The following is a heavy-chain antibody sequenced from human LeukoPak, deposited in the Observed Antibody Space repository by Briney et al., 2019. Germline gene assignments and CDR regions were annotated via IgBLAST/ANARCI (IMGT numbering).Heavy chain of an antibody. CDR3: AKDRSFYGAPWYLDI. J-gene: IGHJ2*01. D-gene: IGHD4-17*01. CDR2: ISGSTGNL. Sequence: QPGGSLRLSCAASGFTFNSYAMSWVRQAPGKGLEWVSGISGSTGNLYYEDSVRGRFTISRDNSKSTLYLQMNSLRPEDTATYYCAKDRSFYGAPWYLDIWGRGTLVTVSP. CDR1: GFTFNSYA. V-gene: IGHV3-23*01.